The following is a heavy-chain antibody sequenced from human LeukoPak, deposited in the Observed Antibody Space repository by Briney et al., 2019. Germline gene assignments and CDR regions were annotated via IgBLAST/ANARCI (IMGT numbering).Heavy chain of an antibody. CDR2: IKRDGSET. V-gene: IGHV3-7*05. CDR1: GFTFSDYW. CDR3: ARHTTMGY. J-gene: IGHJ4*02. Sequence: GGSLRLSCAASGFTFSDYWMSWVRQAPGKGLEWVANIKRDGSETYYVDSVKGRFTISRDNAKKSLYLQMNSLRAEDTAVYCCARHTTMGYWGQGTLVTVSS. D-gene: IGHD3-10*01.